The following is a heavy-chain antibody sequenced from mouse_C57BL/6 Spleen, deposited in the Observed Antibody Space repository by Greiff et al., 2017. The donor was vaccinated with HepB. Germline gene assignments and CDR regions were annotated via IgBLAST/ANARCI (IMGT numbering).Heavy chain of an antibody. CDR2: ISYDGSN. CDR3: ADYGYDYAMDY. Sequence: EVQLQQSGPGLVKPSQSLSLTCSVTGYSITSGYYWNWIRQFPGNKLEWMGYISYDGSNNYNPSLKNRISITRDTSKNQFFLKLNSVTTEDTATYYCADYGYDYAMDYWGQGTSVTVSS. D-gene: IGHD2-2*01. V-gene: IGHV3-6*01. CDR1: GYSITSGYY. J-gene: IGHJ4*01.